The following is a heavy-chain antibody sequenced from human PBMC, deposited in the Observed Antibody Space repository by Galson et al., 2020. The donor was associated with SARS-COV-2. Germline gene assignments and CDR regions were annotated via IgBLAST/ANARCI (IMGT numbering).Heavy chain of an antibody. V-gene: IGHV4-59*01. D-gene: IGHD6-19*01. Sequence: SETLSLTCTVSGGSISSYYWSWIRQPPGKGLEWIGYIYYSGSTNYNPSLKSRVTISVDTSKNQFSLKLSSVTAADTAVYYCAREDSSGWYRGTYFQHWGQGTLVTVSS. CDR2: IYYSGST. J-gene: IGHJ1*01. CDR1: GGSISSYY. CDR3: AREDSSGWYRGTYFQH.